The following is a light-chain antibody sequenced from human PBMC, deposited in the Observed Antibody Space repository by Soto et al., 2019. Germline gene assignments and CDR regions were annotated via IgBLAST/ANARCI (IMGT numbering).Light chain of an antibody. Sequence: DIQMTQSPSTLSASVGDRVTITCRASQSISSWLAWYQQKPGKAPKLLIYDASSLESGVPSRFSGSGSGTEFNLTLSSLQPDDFATYYCQQYNSYPYTFGQGTKLEIK. CDR3: QQYNSYPYT. CDR1: QSISSW. CDR2: DAS. V-gene: IGKV1-5*01. J-gene: IGKJ2*01.